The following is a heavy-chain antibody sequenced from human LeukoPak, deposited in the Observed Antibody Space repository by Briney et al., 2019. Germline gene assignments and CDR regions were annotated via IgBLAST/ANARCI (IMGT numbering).Heavy chain of an antibody. V-gene: IGHV1-69*13. CDR3: ARTVGQLLDHDAFDI. CDR1: GGTFSSYA. D-gene: IGHD2-2*02. Sequence: SVKVSCKASGGTFSSYAISWVRQAPGQGLEWMGGIIPIFGTANYAQKLQGRVTITADESTSTAYMELSSLRSEDTAVYYCARTVGQLLDHDAFDIWGQGTMVTVSS. J-gene: IGHJ3*02. CDR2: IIPIFGTA.